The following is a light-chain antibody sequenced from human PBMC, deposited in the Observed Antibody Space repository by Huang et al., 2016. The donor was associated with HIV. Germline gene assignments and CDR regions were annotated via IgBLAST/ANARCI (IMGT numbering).Light chain of an antibody. Sequence: DIQLTQSPSSLSASVGERVTITCLASQSISKYLNWYQQKPGEALRLMMYAASSLQGGVPSRFSGSVSGTDFPLTIRSLQSEDFATYYCPQSYINFSWTFGQGTKLEIK. CDR1: QSISKY. CDR2: AAS. CDR3: PQSYINFSWT. J-gene: IGKJ1*01. V-gene: IGKV1-39*01.